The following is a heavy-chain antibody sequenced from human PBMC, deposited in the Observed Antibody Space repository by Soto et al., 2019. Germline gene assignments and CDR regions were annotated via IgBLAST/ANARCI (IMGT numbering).Heavy chain of an antibody. CDR1: DGYIRSHY. CDR2: IYTSGST. V-gene: IGHV4-4*07. D-gene: IGHD5-18*01. CDR3: ASHFVDTAMVIFTTGDYYYGMDV. Sequence: HTCTVFDGYIRSHYWSWLRQPAGKGLEWIGRIYTSGSTNYNPSLKSRVTMSVDTSKNQFSLKLSSVTAADTAVYYCASHFVDTAMVIFTTGDYYYGMDVLGHGTTVT. J-gene: IGHJ6*02.